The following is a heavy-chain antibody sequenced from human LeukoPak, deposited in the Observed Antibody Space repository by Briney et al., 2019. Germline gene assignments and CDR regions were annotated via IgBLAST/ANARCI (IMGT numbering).Heavy chain of an antibody. J-gene: IGHJ3*02. CDR3: ARERIGYGDSYDAFDI. D-gene: IGHD4-17*01. CDR1: GGSISSYY. Sequence: PSETLSLTCTVSGGSISSYYWSWIRQPPGKGLEWIGYIYYSGSTNYNPSLKSRVTISVDTSKNQFSLKLSSVTAADTAVYYCARERIGYGDSYDAFDIWGQGTMVTVSS. V-gene: IGHV4-59*01. CDR2: IYYSGST.